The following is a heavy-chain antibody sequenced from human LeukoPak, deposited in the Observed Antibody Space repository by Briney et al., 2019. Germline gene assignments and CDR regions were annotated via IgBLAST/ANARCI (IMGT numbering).Heavy chain of an antibody. J-gene: IGHJ6*03. CDR2: ISSSSTYI. CDR3: ARDSGVFWSGYSPYYYYYYMDV. V-gene: IGHV3-21*04. D-gene: IGHD3-3*01. CDR1: GFIFSSYS. Sequence: PGGSLRLSCAASGFIFSSYSMNWVRQAPGKGLEWVSSISSSSTYIYYADSVKGRFTISRDNAKNSLYPQMNSLRAEDTALYYCARDSGVFWSGYSPYYYYYYMDVWGKGTTVTVSS.